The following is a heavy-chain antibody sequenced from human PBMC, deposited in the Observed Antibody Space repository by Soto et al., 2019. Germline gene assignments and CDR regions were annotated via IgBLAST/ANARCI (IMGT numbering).Heavy chain of an antibody. Sequence: GGSLRLSCAASGFTFSSYWMSWVRQAPGKGLEWVANIKQDGSEKYYVDSVKGRFTISRDNAKNSLYLQMNSLRAEDTAVYYCARDWLKSSVDGYYFDYWGQGTLVTVSS. J-gene: IGHJ4*02. CDR1: GFTFSSYW. V-gene: IGHV3-7*01. D-gene: IGHD6-6*01. CDR3: ARDWLKSSVDGYYFDY. CDR2: IKQDGSEK.